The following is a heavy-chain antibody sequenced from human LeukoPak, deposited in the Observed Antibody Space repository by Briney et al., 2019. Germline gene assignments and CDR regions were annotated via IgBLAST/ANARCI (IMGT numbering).Heavy chain of an antibody. V-gene: IGHV1-24*01. J-gene: IGHJ5*02. CDR2: FDPEDGET. CDR1: GYTLTELS. CDR3: ATSLFGYSSSELTDP. D-gene: IGHD6-6*01. Sequence: ASVKVSCKVSGYTLTELSMHWVRQAPGKGLEWMGGFDPEDGETIYAQKFQGRVTMTEDTSTDTAYMELSSLRSEDTAVYYCATSLFGYSSSELTDPWGQGTLVTVSS.